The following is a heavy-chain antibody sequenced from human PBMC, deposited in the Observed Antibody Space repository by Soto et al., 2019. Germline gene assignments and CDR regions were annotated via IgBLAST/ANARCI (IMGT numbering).Heavy chain of an antibody. Sequence: SETLSLTCAVYGGSFSGYYWSWIRQPPVKGLEWIGEINHSGSTNYNPSLKSRVTISVDTSKNQFSLKLSSVTAADTDVYYCARGGRYFGSAWFDPWGQGTLVTVSS. CDR3: ARGGRYFGSAWFDP. D-gene: IGHD3-9*01. CDR2: INHSGST. J-gene: IGHJ5*02. CDR1: GGSFSGYY. V-gene: IGHV4-34*01.